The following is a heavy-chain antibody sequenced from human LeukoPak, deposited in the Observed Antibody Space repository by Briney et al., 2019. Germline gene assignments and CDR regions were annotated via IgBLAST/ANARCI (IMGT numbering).Heavy chain of an antibody. CDR1: GFTVSTYD. V-gene: IGHV3-48*01. D-gene: IGHD3-3*01. Sequence: GGSLRLSCAASGFTVSTYDMHWVRQAPGEGPQWIAYFGISGTIYYADSVRGRLTISRDSAKNSLHLEMNSLRVDDTAIYYCAAYGFYPYWGQGTPVTVSS. J-gene: IGHJ4*02. CDR2: FGISGTI. CDR3: AAYGFYPY.